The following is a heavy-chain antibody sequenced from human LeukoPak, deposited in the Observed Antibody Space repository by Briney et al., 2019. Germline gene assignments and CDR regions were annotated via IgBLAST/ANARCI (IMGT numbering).Heavy chain of an antibody. V-gene: IGHV4-59*08. D-gene: IGHD6-13*01. CDR3: ARHLSSSWSNWFDP. J-gene: IGHJ5*02. Sequence: SEALSLPFNVSGGSISSYYWSWVRRPPGKGLEWVGDIYYSGSTNYNPSLKSRVTISVDTSKNQFSLKLNSVTAADTAVYYCARHLSSSWSNWFDPWGQGTLVTVSS. CDR2: IYYSGST. CDR1: GGSISSYY.